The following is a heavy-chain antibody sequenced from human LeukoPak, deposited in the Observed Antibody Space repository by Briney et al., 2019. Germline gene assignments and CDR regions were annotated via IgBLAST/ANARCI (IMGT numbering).Heavy chain of an antibody. CDR3: ARLDVHSSGRYQGYV. V-gene: IGHV3-74*01. CDR1: GFTFSNYW. D-gene: IGHD6-25*01. CDR2: INTDGSIT. Sequence: GGSLRLSCAASGFTFSNYWMYWVRQAPGKGLVWVSRINTDGSITNYADSVKGRFTISRDNAKNTLYLQMNSLRAEDTAVYYCARLDVHSSGRYQGYVWGQGTMVTVSS. J-gene: IGHJ3*01.